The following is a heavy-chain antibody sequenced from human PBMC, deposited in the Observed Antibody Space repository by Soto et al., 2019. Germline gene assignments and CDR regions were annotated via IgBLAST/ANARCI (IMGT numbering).Heavy chain of an antibody. Sequence: SETLSLTCTVSGGSINSGGYYWSWIRQHPGKGLEWIGKIFYTGSTSYDPSLKSRVNISLDTSKNQFSLSLRSVTAADTAVYYCARGREIFGVVTPFEYWGQGTQVTVSS. V-gene: IGHV4-31*03. CDR2: IFYTGST. J-gene: IGHJ4*02. D-gene: IGHD3-3*01. CDR3: ARGREIFGVVTPFEY. CDR1: GGSINSGGYY.